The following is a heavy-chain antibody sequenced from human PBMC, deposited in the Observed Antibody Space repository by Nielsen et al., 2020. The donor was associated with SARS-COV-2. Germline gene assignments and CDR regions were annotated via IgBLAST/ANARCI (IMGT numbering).Heavy chain of an antibody. CDR1: GYRFSSSG. V-gene: IGHV1-18*01. CDR2: ISTYNGNT. D-gene: IGHD3-22*01. CDR3: ARQYYYDSSGYYYDLDY. Sequence: ASVKVSCKTSGYRFSSSGIGWVRQAPGQGLEWMGYISTYNGNTKYAQKVQGRVTMTRDTSTSTVYMELSSLRSEDTAVYYCARQYYYDSSGYYYDLDYWGQGTLVTVSS. J-gene: IGHJ4*02.